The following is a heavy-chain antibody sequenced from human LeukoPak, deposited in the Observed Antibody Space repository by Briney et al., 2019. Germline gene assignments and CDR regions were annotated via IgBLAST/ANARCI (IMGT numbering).Heavy chain of an antibody. CDR1: GYTFINNW. D-gene: IGHD3-10*01. Sequence: RRASVKVSCKASGYTFINNWMHWVRQAPGQGLEWIGLINPTGTGTLYAQKFQGRVTMTRDMSTSTDYMELSSLRSEDTAVYYCARDNSVGDIAWWFDPWGQGTLVTVSS. V-gene: IGHV1-46*01. J-gene: IGHJ5*02. CDR2: INPTGTGT. CDR3: ARDNSVGDIAWWFDP.